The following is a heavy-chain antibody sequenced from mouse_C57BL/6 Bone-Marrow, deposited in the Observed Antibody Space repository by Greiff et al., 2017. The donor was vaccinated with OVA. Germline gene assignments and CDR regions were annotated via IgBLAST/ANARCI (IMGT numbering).Heavy chain of an antibody. CDR3: ARFAYYSNYECYFDY. D-gene: IGHD2-5*01. CDR2: IYPRDGST. Sequence: VQLQQSDAELVKPGASVKISCKVSGYTFTDHTIHWMKQRPEQGLEWIGYIYPRDGSTKYNEKFKGKATLTADKSSSTAYMQLNSLTSEDSAVYFCARFAYYSNYECYFDYWGQGTTLTVSS. J-gene: IGHJ2*01. V-gene: IGHV1-78*01. CDR1: GYTFTDHT.